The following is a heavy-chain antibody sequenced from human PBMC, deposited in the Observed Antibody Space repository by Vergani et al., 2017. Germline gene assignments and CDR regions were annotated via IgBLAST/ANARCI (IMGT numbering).Heavy chain of an antibody. J-gene: IGHJ3*02. D-gene: IGHD4-17*01. Sequence: QVQLQESGPGLVKPSETLSLTCTVSGGSVSSGSYYWSWIRQPAGKGLEWIGYIYYSGSTNYNPSLKSRVTISVDTSKKQFSLKLSSVTAADTAVYYCARESTTVTTLGAGDAFDIWGQGTMVTVSS. CDR3: ARESTTVTTLGAGDAFDI. CDR2: IYYSGST. CDR1: GGSVSSGSYY. V-gene: IGHV4-61*10.